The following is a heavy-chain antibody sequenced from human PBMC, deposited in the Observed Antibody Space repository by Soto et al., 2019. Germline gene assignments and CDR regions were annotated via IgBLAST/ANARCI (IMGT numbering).Heavy chain of an antibody. CDR3: ARSITTLGVVTISDDNWFDP. D-gene: IGHD3-3*01. V-gene: IGHV3-7*03. J-gene: IGHJ5*02. Sequence: PGGSLRLSCEASGLTFSSYWMTWVRQAPGKGLEWVADIKPDGSEKYYVDSVEGRFTISRDNAKNSIYLEMNSLRFEDTAVYYCARSITTLGVVTISDDNWFDPWGQGT. CDR2: IKPDGSEK. CDR1: GLTFSSYW.